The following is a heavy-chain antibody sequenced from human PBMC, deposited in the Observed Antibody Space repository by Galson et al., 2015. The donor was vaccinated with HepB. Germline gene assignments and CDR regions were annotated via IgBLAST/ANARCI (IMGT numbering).Heavy chain of an antibody. CDR1: GFTFSSYA. CDR3: ARDLEGMVYAISLSSDY. J-gene: IGHJ4*02. V-gene: IGHV3-30-3*01. Sequence: SLRLSCAASGFTFSSYAMHWVRQAPGKGLEWVAVISYDGSNKYYADSVKGRFTISRDNSKNTLYLQMNSLRAEDTAVYYCARDLEGMVYAISLSSDYWGQGTLVTVSS. D-gene: IGHD2-8*01. CDR2: ISYDGSNK.